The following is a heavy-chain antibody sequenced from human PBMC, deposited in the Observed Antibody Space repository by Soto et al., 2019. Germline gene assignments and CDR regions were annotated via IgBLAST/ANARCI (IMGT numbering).Heavy chain of an antibody. D-gene: IGHD6-13*01. J-gene: IGHJ6*03. V-gene: IGHV1-69*08. CDR2: IIPILGIA. CDR1: GGTFSSYT. Sequence: QVQLVQSGAEVKKPGSSVKVSCKASGGTFSSYTISWVRQAPGQGLEWMGRIIPILGIANYAQKFQGRVTITADKSTSTAYMELSSLGSEDTAVYYCARETSSSRQLNYYYYMDVWGKGTTVTVSS. CDR3: ARETSSSRQLNYYYYMDV.